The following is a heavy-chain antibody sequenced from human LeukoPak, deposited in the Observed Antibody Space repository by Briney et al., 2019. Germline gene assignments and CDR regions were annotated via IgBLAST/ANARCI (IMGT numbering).Heavy chain of an antibody. Sequence: EASVKVSCKASGYTFTSYGISWVRQAPGQGLEWMGWISAYNDNTNYAQKFQGRVTMTRDTSISTAFMDLSRLRSDDTAVYYCARVKTMIVVVRLFDYWGQGTQVTVSS. CDR2: ISAYNDNT. CDR1: GYTFTSYG. V-gene: IGHV1-18*01. CDR3: ARVKTMIVVVRLFDY. D-gene: IGHD3-22*01. J-gene: IGHJ4*02.